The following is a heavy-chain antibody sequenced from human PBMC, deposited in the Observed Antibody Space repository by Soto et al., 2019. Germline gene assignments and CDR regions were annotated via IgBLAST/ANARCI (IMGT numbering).Heavy chain of an antibody. J-gene: IGHJ6*02. V-gene: IGHV4-31*03. CDR1: GGSISSGGYY. CDR2: IYYSGST. Sequence: PSETLSLTCTVSGGSISSGGYYWSWIRQHPGKGLEWIGYIYYSGSTYYNPSLKSRVTISVDTSKNQFSLKLSSVTAADTAVYYCARDRRLVVPAAIHYYGMDVWGQGTTVTVSS. D-gene: IGHD2-2*01. CDR3: ARDRRLVVPAAIHYYGMDV.